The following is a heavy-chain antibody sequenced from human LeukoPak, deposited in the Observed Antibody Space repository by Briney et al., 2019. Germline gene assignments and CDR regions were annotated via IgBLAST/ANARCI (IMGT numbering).Heavy chain of an antibody. D-gene: IGHD3-3*01. CDR2: ISYDGSNK. Sequence: GGSLRLSCAASGFTFSSYAMHWVRQAPGKGLEWVAVISYDGSNKYYADSVKGRFTISRDNSKNTLYLQMNSLRAEDTAVYYCARDGGSYDFWSGNRSRDYWGQGTLVTVSS. CDR1: GFTFSSYA. V-gene: IGHV3-30-3*01. J-gene: IGHJ4*02. CDR3: ARDGGSYDFWSGNRSRDY.